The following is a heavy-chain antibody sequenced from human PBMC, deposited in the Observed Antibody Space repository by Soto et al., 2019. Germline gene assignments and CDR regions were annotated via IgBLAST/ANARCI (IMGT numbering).Heavy chain of an antibody. J-gene: IGHJ6*02. V-gene: IGHV3-64D*08. CDR1: GFTLSGRS. CDR3: IRGFYGLDV. CDR2: VSPNGDDK. Sequence: GGSLRLSCSASGFTLSGRSMHWVRQAPGKGLEYVSGVSPNGDDKYYTDSVKGRFTISRDNSKNTLHLQMSSLRPEDTAVFYCIRGFYGLDVWGQGTTVTVSS.